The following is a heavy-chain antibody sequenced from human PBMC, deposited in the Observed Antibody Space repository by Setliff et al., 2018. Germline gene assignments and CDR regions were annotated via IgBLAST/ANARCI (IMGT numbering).Heavy chain of an antibody. CDR3: ARRPTGPGAPFDI. D-gene: IGHD3-10*01. Sequence: ASETLSLTCTVSGDSISSSSSYWGWIRQPPGKGLEWIGSIYYSGSTYYNPSLVSRVTIAVDTSKIQFSLKLISVTAADTALYFCARRPTGPGAPFDIWGQGAMVTVSS. V-gene: IGHV4-39*01. CDR2: IYYSGST. J-gene: IGHJ3*02. CDR1: GDSISSSSSY.